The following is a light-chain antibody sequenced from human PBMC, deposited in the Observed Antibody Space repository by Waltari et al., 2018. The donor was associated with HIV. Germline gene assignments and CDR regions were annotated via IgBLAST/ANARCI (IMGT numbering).Light chain of an antibody. CDR1: QSVDTSY. V-gene: IGKV3-20*01. CDR3: QQYAVSPRT. J-gene: IGKJ1*01. CDR2: ATS. Sequence: EIVLTQSPGTLSLSPGEGATLSCRASQSVDTSYLTWYQQSPGQAPRLLIYATSSRATGIPDRFSGSGSGTDFTLTISGLEPEDFAVYYCQQYAVSPRTFGPGTKV.